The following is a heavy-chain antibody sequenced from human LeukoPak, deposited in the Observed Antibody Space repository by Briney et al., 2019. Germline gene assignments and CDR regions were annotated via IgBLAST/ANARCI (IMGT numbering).Heavy chain of an antibody. V-gene: IGHV4-59*01. Sequence: SETLSLTCTVSGGSISTYYWNWIRQPPGKGLEWIGNIYYSGSTNYNPSLKSRVTISVDTSKNQFSLKLSSVTAADTAVYYCASTLSSSWPPFDFDYWGQGTLVTVSS. CDR2: IYYSGST. CDR3: ASTLSSSWPPFDFDY. CDR1: GGSISTYY. D-gene: IGHD6-13*01. J-gene: IGHJ4*02.